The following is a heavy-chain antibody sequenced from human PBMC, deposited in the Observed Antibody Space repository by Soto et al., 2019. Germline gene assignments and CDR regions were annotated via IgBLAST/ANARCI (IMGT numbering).Heavy chain of an antibody. CDR1: GNTFTSYD. J-gene: IGHJ4*02. CDR2: INPNSGNI. CDR3: ARGRASGSYYLLDY. Sequence: ASVKVSCNASGNTFTSYDINWVRQATGHGLEWMGWINPNSGNIGYAQKFQGRVTMTRDTAIRTAYMEVRRLRSDDTAVYYCARGRASGSYYLLDYWGQGTLVTVSS. V-gene: IGHV1-8*01. D-gene: IGHD3-10*01.